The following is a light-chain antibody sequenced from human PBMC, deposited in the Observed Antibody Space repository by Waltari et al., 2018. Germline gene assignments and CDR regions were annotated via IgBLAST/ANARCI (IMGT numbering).Light chain of an antibody. CDR3: QQYNSYPYT. J-gene: IGKJ2*01. Sequence: DIQMTQSPSTLSASVGDRVTITCRASQSISTWLAWYQQKPGKAPKLLIYKASTLESGVPSRFSGNGYETEFTLTISSLQPDDVATFYCQQYNSYPYTFGQGTKLEIK. CDR2: KAS. V-gene: IGKV1-5*03. CDR1: QSISTW.